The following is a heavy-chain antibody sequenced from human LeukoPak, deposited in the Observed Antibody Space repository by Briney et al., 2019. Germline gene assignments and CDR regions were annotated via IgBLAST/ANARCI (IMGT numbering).Heavy chain of an antibody. D-gene: IGHD4-23*01. CDR1: GFTFSDCY. CDR2: ISSSGSTI. V-gene: IGHV3-11*01. CDR3: ARETTVVTSTSDY. J-gene: IGHJ4*02. Sequence: GGSLRLSCAASGFTFSDCYMSWIRQAPGKGLEWVSYISSSGSTIYYADSVKGRFTISRDNAKNSLYLQMNSLRAEDTAVYYCARETTVVTSTSDYWGQGTLVTVSS.